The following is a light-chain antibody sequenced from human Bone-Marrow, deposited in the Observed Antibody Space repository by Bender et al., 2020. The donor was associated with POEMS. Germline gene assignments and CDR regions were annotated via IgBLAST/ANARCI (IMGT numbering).Light chain of an antibody. J-gene: IGLJ3*02. CDR3: VAWDASLNGWV. CDR1: SSNIGAGYD. CDR2: GNI. Sequence: QSVLTQPPSVSGAPGQRVTISCAGSSSNIGAGYDVHWYQQLPGAAPKLLMYGNINRPSGVPDRFSGSKSDNTASLTISGLQSDDEAIYFCVAWDASLNGWVFGGGTKLTVL. V-gene: IGLV1-50*01.